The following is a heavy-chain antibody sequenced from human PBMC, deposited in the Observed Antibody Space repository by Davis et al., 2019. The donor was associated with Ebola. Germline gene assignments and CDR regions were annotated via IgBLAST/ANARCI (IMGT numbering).Heavy chain of an antibody. CDR2: ISYDGSNK. CDR1: GFTFSDYY. CDR3: AKGGLMIRGGHNDY. V-gene: IGHV3-30*18. D-gene: IGHD3-10*01. Sequence: GGSLRLSCAASGFTFSDYYMSWIRQAPGKGLEWVAVISYDGSNKYYADSVKGRFTISRDNSKNTLYLQMNSLRAEDTAVYYCAKGGLMIRGGHNDYWGQGTLVTVSS. J-gene: IGHJ4*02.